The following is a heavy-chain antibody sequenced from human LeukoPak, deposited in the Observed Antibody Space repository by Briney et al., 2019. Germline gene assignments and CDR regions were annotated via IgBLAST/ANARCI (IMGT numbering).Heavy chain of an antibody. V-gene: IGHV3-23*01. Sequence: NPGGSLRLSCVPSGFTFSTYAMSWVRQAPGKGLEWVSTSRGSGGITYYSDSVKGRFTISSDTSKNTLYLQMNSLRAEDTAVYYCARDLSPVVRASPMGYWGQGTPVTVSS. CDR1: GFTFSTYA. D-gene: IGHD3-10*01. J-gene: IGHJ4*02. CDR3: ARDLSPVVRASPMGY. CDR2: SRGSGGIT.